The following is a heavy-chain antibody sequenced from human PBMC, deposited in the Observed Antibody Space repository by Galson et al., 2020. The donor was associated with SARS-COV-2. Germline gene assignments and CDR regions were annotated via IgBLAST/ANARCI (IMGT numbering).Heavy chain of an antibody. CDR1: GDSVSSNSAA. CDR2: TYYRSRWYN. CDR3: ARGDGTVAGKYFFDY. Sequence: SQTLSLTCAISGDSVSSNSAAWNWIRQSPSRGLQWLGRTYYRSRWYNDYAVSVKSRITINADTPKNQFSLQLTSVTPEDTAVYYCARGDGTVAGKYFFDYWGQGTLVTVSP. J-gene: IGHJ4*02. D-gene: IGHD6-19*01. V-gene: IGHV6-1*01.